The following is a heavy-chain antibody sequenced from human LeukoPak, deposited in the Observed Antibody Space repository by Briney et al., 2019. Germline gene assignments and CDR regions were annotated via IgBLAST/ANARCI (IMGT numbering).Heavy chain of an antibody. CDR3: AVAASAYYFDY. V-gene: IGHV3-7*01. Sequence: GGSLRLSCAASGFTFSSYWMSWVRQAPGKGLEWVANIKQDGSERYYVDSVKGRFTISRDNAKNSLYLQMNSLRAEDTAVYYCAVAASAYYFDYWGQGTLVTVSS. D-gene: IGHD6-19*01. CDR1: GFTFSSYW. CDR2: IKQDGSER. J-gene: IGHJ4*02.